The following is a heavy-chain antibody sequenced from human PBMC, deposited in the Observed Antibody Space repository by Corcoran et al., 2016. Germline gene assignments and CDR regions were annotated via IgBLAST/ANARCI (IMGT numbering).Heavy chain of an antibody. CDR3: AKGLNYLAGSGHFDY. J-gene: IGHJ4*02. Sequence: VQLVESGGCLVQPGSSLRLSCAASGFSFISYGMHWVLQAPGTGLAWVAFISYDGSIKYYGDSVKGRFTISRDNSENTLYLQMNRLRAEDTDVYYCAKGLNYLAGSGHFDYWGQGTLVTVSA. CDR2: ISYDGSIK. V-gene: IGHV3-30*18. D-gene: IGHD2-15*01. CDR1: GFSFISYG.